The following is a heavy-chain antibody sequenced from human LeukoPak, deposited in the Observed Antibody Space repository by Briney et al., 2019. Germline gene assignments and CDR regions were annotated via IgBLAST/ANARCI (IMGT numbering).Heavy chain of an antibody. Sequence: GSLRPSCATSGFIFSSFWMSWLRQAPGKGLEWVANIKQDGGEKKYVDSLKGRFTISRDNAKNSLYLQMNSLRAEDTAVYYCAREGRPNAFDIWGQGTMVTVSS. CDR3: AREGRPNAFDI. J-gene: IGHJ3*02. V-gene: IGHV3-7*04. CDR1: GFIFSSFW. CDR2: IKQDGGEK.